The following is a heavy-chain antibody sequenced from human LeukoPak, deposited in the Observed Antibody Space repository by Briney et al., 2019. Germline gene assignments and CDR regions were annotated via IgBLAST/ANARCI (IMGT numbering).Heavy chain of an antibody. D-gene: IGHD3-16*02. V-gene: IGHV1-2*02. CDR1: GYTFTGNH. J-gene: IGHJ2*01. CDR2: IDPNSGGT. Sequence: EASVKVSCKASGYTFTGNHVHWMRQAPGQGLEWMGWIDPNSGGTMYSQKFQDRVAMTSDTSINTAYMELSGLRSDDTAVYFCAKEADIVSFDLWGRGTLVTVSS. CDR3: AKEADIVSFDL.